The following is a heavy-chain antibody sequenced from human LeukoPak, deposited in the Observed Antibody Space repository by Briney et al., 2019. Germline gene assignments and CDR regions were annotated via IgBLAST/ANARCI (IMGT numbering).Heavy chain of an antibody. Sequence: SETLSLTCAVYGGSFSGFYWSWIRQPPGKGLEWIGEINHSGSTNYNPSLKSRVTISVDTSKNQFSPKLSSVTAADTAVYYCAREGDTAMVQFDYWGQGTLVTVSS. D-gene: IGHD5-18*01. CDR3: AREGDTAMVQFDY. CDR1: GGSFSGFY. J-gene: IGHJ4*02. V-gene: IGHV4-34*01. CDR2: INHSGST.